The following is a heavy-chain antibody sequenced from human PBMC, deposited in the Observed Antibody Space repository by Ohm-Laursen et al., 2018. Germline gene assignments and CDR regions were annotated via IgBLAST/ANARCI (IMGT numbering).Heavy chain of an antibody. J-gene: IGHJ3*02. CDR1: GFTFSGYD. Sequence: SLRLSCTASGFTFSGYDMHWVRQATGKGLEWVSGIGTVGDTYYIGSVKGRFTISRENAKNSFYLQMNSLRVGDTAVYYCARDPGYYYDSSGYSVGVFDIWGQGTMVTVSS. V-gene: IGHV3-13*04. D-gene: IGHD3-22*01. CDR2: IGTVGDT. CDR3: ARDPGYYYDSSGYSVGVFDI.